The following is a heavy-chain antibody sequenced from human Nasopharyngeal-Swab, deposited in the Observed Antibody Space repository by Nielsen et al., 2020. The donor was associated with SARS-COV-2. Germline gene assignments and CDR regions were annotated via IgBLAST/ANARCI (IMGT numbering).Heavy chain of an antibody. V-gene: IGHV3-23*01. CDR3: AKDLGVESPLWFDY. CDR1: GFTFSSYA. Sequence: GGSLRLSCTASGFTFSSYAVSWVRQAPGKGLEWVSEISGNGGSTYYAESVKGRFTISRDNSKNTLYLQMSSLRAEDTAIYYCAKDLGVESPLWFDYWGQGTLLTVSS. J-gene: IGHJ4*02. D-gene: IGHD4-23*01. CDR2: ISGNGGST.